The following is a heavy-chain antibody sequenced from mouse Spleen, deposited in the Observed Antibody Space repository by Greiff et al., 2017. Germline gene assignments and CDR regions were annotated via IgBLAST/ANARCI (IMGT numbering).Heavy chain of an antibody. CDR2: ISSGSSTI. CDR3: ARRITTVVAKGAYFDY. V-gene: IGHV5-17*01. Sequence: EVQLVESGGGLVKPGGSLKLSCAASGFTFSDYGMHWVRQAPEKGLEWVAYISSGSSTIYYADTVKGRFTISRDNAKNTLFLQMTSLRSEDTAMYYCARRITTVVAKGAYFDYWGQGTTLTVSS. D-gene: IGHD1-1*01. J-gene: IGHJ2*01. CDR1: GFTFSDYG.